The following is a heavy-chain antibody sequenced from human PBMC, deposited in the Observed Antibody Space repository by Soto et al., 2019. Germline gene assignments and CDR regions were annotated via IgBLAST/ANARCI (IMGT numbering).Heavy chain of an antibody. CDR2: MNPNSGNT. CDR3: ARGTRIAAAGRPMEYYFDY. Sequence: GASVKVSCKASGYTFTSYDINWVRQATGQGLEWMGWMNPNSGNTGYAQKFQGRVTMTRNSSISTAYMELSSLTSEDTAVYYCARGTRIAAAGRPMEYYFDYWGQGTLVTVSS. CDR1: GYTFTSYD. V-gene: IGHV1-8*01. J-gene: IGHJ4*02. D-gene: IGHD6-13*01.